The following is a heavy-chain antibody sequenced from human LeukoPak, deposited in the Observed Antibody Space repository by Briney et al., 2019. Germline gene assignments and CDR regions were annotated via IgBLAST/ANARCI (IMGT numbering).Heavy chain of an antibody. CDR2: IFYTGKT. CDR1: GGSVYTSDYY. Sequence: SETLSLTCTVSGGSVYTSDYYWGWVRQPPGKGPEWIGDIFYTGKTNYNPSLKSRVSISIDTSKNQFSLKLTSVTAEDTAVYYCGRVFDSWGQGTLVTVSS. CDR3: GRVFDS. J-gene: IGHJ4*02. V-gene: IGHV4-39*07.